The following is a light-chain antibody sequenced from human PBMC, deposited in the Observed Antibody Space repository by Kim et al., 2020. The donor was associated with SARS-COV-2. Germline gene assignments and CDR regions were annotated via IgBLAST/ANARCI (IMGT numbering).Light chain of an antibody. CDR1: RSDVGGYDY. V-gene: IGLV2-11*03. J-gene: IGLJ1*01. CDR3: CSYVGGLNYV. Sequence: GQSVTISGTGTRSDVGGYDYVSWYQQYPGKAPNVMIYDVNKRPSGVPDRFSGSKSGNTASLTIAGLQAEDEADYYCCSYVGGLNYVFGTGTKVTVL. CDR2: DVN.